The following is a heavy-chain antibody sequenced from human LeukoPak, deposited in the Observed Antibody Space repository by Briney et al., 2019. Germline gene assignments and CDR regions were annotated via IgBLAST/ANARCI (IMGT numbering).Heavy chain of an antibody. CDR1: EFTFSSYS. D-gene: IGHD3-10*01. Sequence: GGSLILSCAASEFTFSSYSMNWVRQAPGKGLEWVSSISSGSSYIYYTDSVKGRFTISRDDAKNSLYLQMNSLRAEDTAVYYCASGIYYASVHTWSPVWGQGTLVTVSS. CDR2: ISSGSSYI. CDR3: ASGIYYASVHTWSPV. V-gene: IGHV3-21*01. J-gene: IGHJ4*02.